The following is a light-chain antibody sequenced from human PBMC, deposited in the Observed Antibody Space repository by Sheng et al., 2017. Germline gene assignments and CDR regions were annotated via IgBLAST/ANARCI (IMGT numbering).Light chain of an antibody. V-gene: IGKV1-27*01. J-gene: IGKJ3*01. CDR3: QKYNSAPLFT. CDR2: AAS. CDR1: QGISNY. Sequence: DIQLTQYPSFLSASVGDRVTITCRASQGISNYLAWYQQKPGKVPKLLIYAASTLQSGVPSRFSGSGSGTDFTLTISSLQPEDVATYYCQKYNSAPLFTFGPGTKVDIK.